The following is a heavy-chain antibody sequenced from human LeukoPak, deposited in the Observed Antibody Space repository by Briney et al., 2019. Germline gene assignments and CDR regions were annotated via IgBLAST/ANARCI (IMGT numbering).Heavy chain of an antibody. V-gene: IGHV5-51*01. CDR2: IYPGDSDT. CDR3: ARSFRSTWYPHLDY. D-gene: IGHD6-13*01. Sequence: GESLKISCXVSGYDFTAHWIGWVRQMTGKGLEWMRIIYPGDSDTKYGPSFQGQVTFSVDKSSSSVYLQWSSLKASDTAIYYCARSFRSTWYPHLDYWGQGTLVTVSS. CDR1: GYDFTAHW. J-gene: IGHJ4*02.